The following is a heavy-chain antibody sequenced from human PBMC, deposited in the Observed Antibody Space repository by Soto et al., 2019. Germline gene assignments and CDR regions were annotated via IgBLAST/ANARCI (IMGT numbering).Heavy chain of an antibody. J-gene: IGHJ6*02. CDR2: INSDGSST. V-gene: IGHV3-74*01. Sequence: GGSLRLSCAASGFTFSSYWMHWVRQAPGKGLVWVSRINSDGSSTSYADSVKGRFTISRDNAKNTLYLQMNSLRAEDTAVYYCARDSLSHYRFYYYYYGMDVWGQGTTVTVSS. CDR3: ARDSLSHYRFYYYYYGMDV. CDR1: GFTFSSYW. D-gene: IGHD3-10*01.